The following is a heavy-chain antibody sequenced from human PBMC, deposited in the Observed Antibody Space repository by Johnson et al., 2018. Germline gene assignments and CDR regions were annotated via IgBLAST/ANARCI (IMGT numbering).Heavy chain of an antibody. J-gene: IGHJ3*01. V-gene: IGHV3-74*02. Sequence: VQLVESGGGLVQXGGSLRLSCAASGFTFSYYWMHWVRQAPWEGLMWVSRINSDGSGTIYADSVKGRFSISRDNADNTLDLQMSSRRAEDTAVYYCVRGEGRGSFTWGQGTMVTVSS. CDR3: VRGEGRGSFT. CDR1: GFTFSYYW. D-gene: IGHD1-26*01. CDR2: INSDGSGT.